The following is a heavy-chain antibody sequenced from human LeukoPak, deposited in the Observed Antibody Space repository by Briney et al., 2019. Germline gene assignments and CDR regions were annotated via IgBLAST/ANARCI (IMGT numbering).Heavy chain of an antibody. V-gene: IGHV4-4*07. D-gene: IGHD3-16*01. CDR3: ARELTARGSFDY. CDR2: NYPTGDT. Sequence: SETLSLTCSVSGFSVTNYYWNWVRQPAGKRLEWIGRNYPTGDTIYNPSLKSRVTMSIDISKNHLSLKVSPVTAADAALYYCARELTARGSFDYWGQGILVSVSS. CDR1: GFSVTNYY. J-gene: IGHJ4*02.